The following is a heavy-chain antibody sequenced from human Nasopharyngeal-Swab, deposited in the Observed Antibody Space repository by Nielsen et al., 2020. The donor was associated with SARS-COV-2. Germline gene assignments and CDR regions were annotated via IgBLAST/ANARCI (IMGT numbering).Heavy chain of an antibody. V-gene: IGHV3-33*01. CDR1: GFTFSSYG. D-gene: IGHD6-19*01. J-gene: IGHJ4*02. Sequence: GESLKISCAASGFTFSSYGIHWVRQAPGKGLEWVAVIWYDGSNKYYADSVKGRFTISRDSSKNTLYLQMNGLRAEDTAVYYCARAFFRYSSGWSAFDYWGQGTLVTVSP. CDR2: IWYDGSNK. CDR3: ARAFFRYSSGWSAFDY.